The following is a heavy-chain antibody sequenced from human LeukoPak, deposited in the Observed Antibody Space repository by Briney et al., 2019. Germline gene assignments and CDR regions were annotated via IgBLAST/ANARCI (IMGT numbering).Heavy chain of an antibody. CDR1: GYDFISYG. CDR2: ISAYNHNT. Sequence: ASVKVSCKASGYDFISYGVDWVRQAPGQGLEWMGWISAYNHNTNYAQKFQGRVTMTIDTSTTTVYMELRSLRSDDTAIYYCARDLMYCDTMSCYDGDFDYWGQGTPVTVSS. CDR3: ARDLMYCDTMSCYDGDFDY. V-gene: IGHV1-18*01. J-gene: IGHJ4*02. D-gene: IGHD2-2*01.